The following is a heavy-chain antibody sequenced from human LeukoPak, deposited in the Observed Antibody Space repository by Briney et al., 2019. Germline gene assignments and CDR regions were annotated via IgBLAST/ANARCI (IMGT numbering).Heavy chain of an antibody. V-gene: IGHV4-59*08. CDR1: GGSISTYF. Sequence: PSETLSLTCTVSGGSISTYFWSWIRQPPGKGLEWIAHIYFSGGTNYNPSLESRVTISVDTSKNQFSLTLSSVTAADTAVYYCARHKSSGSYPLDYWGQGILVTVSS. CDR3: ARHKSSGSYPLDY. D-gene: IGHD3-22*01. J-gene: IGHJ4*02. CDR2: IYFSGGT.